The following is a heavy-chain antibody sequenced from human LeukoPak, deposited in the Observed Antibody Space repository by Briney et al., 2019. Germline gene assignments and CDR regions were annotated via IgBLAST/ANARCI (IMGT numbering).Heavy chain of an antibody. V-gene: IGHV1-69*13. Sequence: SVKVSCKASGGTFSSYAISWVRQAPGQGLEWMGGIIPISGTANYAQKFQGRVTITADESTSTAYMELSSLRSEDTAVYYCARGDGSGSYFYYWGQGTLVTVSS. CDR3: ARGDGSGSYFYY. CDR2: IIPISGTA. CDR1: GGTFSSYA. J-gene: IGHJ4*02. D-gene: IGHD3-10*01.